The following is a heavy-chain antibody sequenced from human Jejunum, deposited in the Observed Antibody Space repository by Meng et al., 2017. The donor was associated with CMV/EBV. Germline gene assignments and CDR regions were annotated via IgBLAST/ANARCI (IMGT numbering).Heavy chain of an antibody. V-gene: IGHV3-9*01. Sequence: FPFTDHTIHWCQQAPGKGLEWVSGIAWNGLIIGYADSVKGRFSISRDNAKNSLYLQMNGLRAEDTALYYCARDIQLYYNHYYGMDVWGQGTTVTVSS. CDR2: IAWNGLII. CDR1: FPFTDHT. J-gene: IGHJ6*02. CDR3: ARDIQLYYNHYYGMDV. D-gene: IGHD1-1*01.